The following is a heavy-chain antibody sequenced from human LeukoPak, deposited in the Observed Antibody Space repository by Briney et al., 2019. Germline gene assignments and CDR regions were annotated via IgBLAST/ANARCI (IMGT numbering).Heavy chain of an antibody. CDR2: ISGSGGST. J-gene: IGHJ4*02. V-gene: IGHV3-23*01. Sequence: PGRSLRLSCAASGFTFSSYAMSWVRQAPGKGLEWVSAISGSGGSTYYADSVKGRFTISRDNTKNTLYLQMNSLRAEDTAVYYCAKDVYGDYGGLDYWGQGTLVTVSS. D-gene: IGHD4-17*01. CDR1: GFTFSSYA. CDR3: AKDVYGDYGGLDY.